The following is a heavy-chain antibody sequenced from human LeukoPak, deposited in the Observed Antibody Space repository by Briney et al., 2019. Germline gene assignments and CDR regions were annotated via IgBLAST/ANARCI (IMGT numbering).Heavy chain of an antibody. CDR1: GFTFSSYW. CDR3: ARGHIVVVPAAISAFDI. D-gene: IGHD2-2*01. V-gene: IGHV3-7*04. J-gene: IGHJ3*02. Sequence: GGSLRLSCAASGFTFSSYWMSWVRQAPGKGLEWVANIKQDGSEKYYVDSVKGRFTISRDNAKNSLYLQMNSLRAEDTAVYSCARGHIVVVPAAISAFDIWGQGTMVTVSS. CDR2: IKQDGSEK.